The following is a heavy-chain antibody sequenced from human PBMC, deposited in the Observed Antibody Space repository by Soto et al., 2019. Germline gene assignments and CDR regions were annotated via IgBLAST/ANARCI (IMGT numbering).Heavy chain of an antibody. J-gene: IGHJ3*02. D-gene: IGHD2-15*01. CDR3: ARDEQYCSGGSCYYAFDI. V-gene: IGHV4-31*03. Sequence: PSETLSLTCTVSGGSISSGGYYWSWIRQHPGKGLEWIGYIYYSGSTYYNPSLKSRVTISVDTSKNQFSLKLSSVTAADTAVYYCARDEQYCSGGSCYYAFDIWGQGTMVTVS. CDR1: GGSISSGGYY. CDR2: IYYSGST.